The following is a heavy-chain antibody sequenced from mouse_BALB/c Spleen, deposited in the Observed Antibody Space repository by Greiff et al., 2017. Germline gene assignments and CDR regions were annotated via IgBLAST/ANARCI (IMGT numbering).Heavy chain of an antibody. D-gene: IGHD1-2*01. Sequence: EVQLQQSGPELVKPGASVKISCKASGYTFTDYNMHWVKQSHGKSLEWIGYIYPYNGGTGYNQKFKSKATLTVDNSSSSAYMELRSLTSEDSAVYYCARGRPTAPFDYWGQGTTLTVSS. CDR1: GYTFTDYN. CDR2: IYPYNGGT. J-gene: IGHJ2*01. CDR3: ARGRPTAPFDY. V-gene: IGHV1S29*02.